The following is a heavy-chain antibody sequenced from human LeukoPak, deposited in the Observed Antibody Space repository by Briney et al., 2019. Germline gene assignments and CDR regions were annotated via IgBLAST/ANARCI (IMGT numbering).Heavy chain of an antibody. CDR3: ARDRNYYGSGSYGHDAFDI. D-gene: IGHD3-10*01. J-gene: IGHJ3*02. Sequence: QPGGSLRLSCAASGFTFSSYWMHWVRQAPGKGLVWVSRINSDGSSTSYADSVKGRFTISRDNAKNTLYLQMNSLRAEDTAVYYCARDRNYYGSGSYGHDAFDIWGQGTMVTVSS. CDR2: INSDGSST. CDR1: GFTFSSYW. V-gene: IGHV3-74*01.